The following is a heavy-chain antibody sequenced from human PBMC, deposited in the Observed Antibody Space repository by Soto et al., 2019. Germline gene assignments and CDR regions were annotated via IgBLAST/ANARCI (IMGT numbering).Heavy chain of an antibody. CDR2: ISGSGGST. CDR3: AKPDHIVGTPAAWHSYYGMHX. Sequence: GGSLRLSFAASGFTFSSCAMSWVRQAPGKGLEWVSAISGSGGSTYYADSVKGRLTISIDNSENTLYLQMNSLRAEDTAVYYCAKPDHIVGTPAAWHSYYGMHXWGQATTLTVS. D-gene: IGHD1-26*01. J-gene: IGHJ6*02. CDR1: GFTFSSCA. V-gene: IGHV3-23*01.